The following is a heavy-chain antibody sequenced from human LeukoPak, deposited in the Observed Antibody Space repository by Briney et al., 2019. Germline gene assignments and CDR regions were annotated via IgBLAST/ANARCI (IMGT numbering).Heavy chain of an antibody. J-gene: IGHJ4*02. Sequence: GGSLRLSCAASGFTFSTYAMTWVRQAPGKGLEWVSTISGGGGSTYYADSVRGRFTISRDNSENTLYLQMNSLRAEDTAIYYCAKDLRGYYDLEAFFDYWGQGTLVTVSS. V-gene: IGHV3-23*01. CDR1: GFTFSTYA. CDR2: ISGGGGST. D-gene: IGHD3-3*01. CDR3: AKDLRGYYDLEAFFDY.